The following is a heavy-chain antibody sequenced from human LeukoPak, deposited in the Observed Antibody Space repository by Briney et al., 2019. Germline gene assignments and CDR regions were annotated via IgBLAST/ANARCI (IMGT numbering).Heavy chain of an antibody. Sequence: GRSLRLSCAASGFTFSIHTMSWVRQAPGKGLEWVSCISTTSSYIYYADSVKGRFTISRDNAKNSLYLQMNSLRAEDTAVYYCARVVNGYGPVDYWGQGTLVTVSS. CDR1: GFTFSIHT. D-gene: IGHD5-18*01. J-gene: IGHJ4*02. CDR3: ARVVNGYGPVDY. V-gene: IGHV3-21*01. CDR2: ISTTSSYI.